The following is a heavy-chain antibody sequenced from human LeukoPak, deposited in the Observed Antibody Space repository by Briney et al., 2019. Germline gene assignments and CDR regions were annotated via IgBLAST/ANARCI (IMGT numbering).Heavy chain of an antibody. CDR1: GDSVSSNSAA. CDR2: TYYRSKWYN. D-gene: IGHD6-13*01. CDR3: ARDRGDSSSWYAPVGAFDI. J-gene: IGHJ3*02. V-gene: IGHV6-1*01. Sequence: SQTLSLTCAISGDSVSSNSAAWNWIRQSPSRGLEWLGRTYYRSKWYNYYAVSVKSRITINPDTSKNRFSLQLNSVTPEDTAVYYCARDRGDSSSWYAPVGAFDIWGQGTMVTVSS.